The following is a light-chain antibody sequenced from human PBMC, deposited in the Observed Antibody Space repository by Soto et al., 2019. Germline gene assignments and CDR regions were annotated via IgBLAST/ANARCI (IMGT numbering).Light chain of an antibody. CDR3: SSYTSSSTVV. CDR1: SSDVGGYIY. Sequence: HSALTQPASVSGSPGQSITISCTGTSSDVGGYIYVSWYQQYPGKAPKLIIYEVSDRPSGVSNRFSGSKSGNTASLTISGLQAEDESDYYCSSYTSSSTVVFGTGTKLTVL. CDR2: EVS. V-gene: IGLV2-14*01. J-gene: IGLJ1*01.